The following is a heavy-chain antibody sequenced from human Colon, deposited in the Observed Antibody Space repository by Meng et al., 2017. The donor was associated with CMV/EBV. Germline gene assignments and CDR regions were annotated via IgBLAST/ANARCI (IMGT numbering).Heavy chain of an antibody. CDR2: ISAYNTNT. Sequence: QVQLVHPGAAVTKPGASVEVSCKASGYTFTSHGISWARQAPGQGLEWMGWISAYNTNTDYAQKLQGRVTMTTDTSTSTAYMEVSSLVSEDTAVYYCARGEGYYDRWGQGTLVTVSS. CDR1: GYTFTSHG. J-gene: IGHJ5*02. CDR3: ARGEGYYDR. D-gene: IGHD5-24*01. V-gene: IGHV1-18*01.